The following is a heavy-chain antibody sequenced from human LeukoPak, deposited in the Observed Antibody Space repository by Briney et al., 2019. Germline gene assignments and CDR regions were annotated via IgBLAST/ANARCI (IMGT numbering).Heavy chain of an antibody. V-gene: IGHV3-64*01. CDR1: GFTFSSYA. CDR3: ARDLPITMPRDSYFDY. J-gene: IGHJ4*02. Sequence: SGGSLRLSCAASGFTFSSYAMHWVRQAPGKGLEYVSAISSNGGSTYYANSVKGRFTISRDNAKNTLYLQMNSLRAEDTAVYYCARDLPITMPRDSYFDYWGQGTLVTVSS. CDR2: ISSNGGST. D-gene: IGHD3-10*01.